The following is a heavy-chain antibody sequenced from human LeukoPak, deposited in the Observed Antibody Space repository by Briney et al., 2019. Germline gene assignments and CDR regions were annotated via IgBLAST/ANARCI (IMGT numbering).Heavy chain of an antibody. CDR1: GYTFTSYG. Sequence: ASVKVSCKAPGYTFTSYGISWVRQAPGQGLEWMGWISAYNGSTNYAQKLQGRVTMTTDTSKSTAYMELRSLRSDDTAVYYCERDQLITIFGVVIIGRNNWFDPWGQGTLVTVSS. CDR2: ISAYNGST. J-gene: IGHJ5*02. CDR3: ERDQLITIFGVVIIGRNNWFDP. V-gene: IGHV1-18*01. D-gene: IGHD3-3*01.